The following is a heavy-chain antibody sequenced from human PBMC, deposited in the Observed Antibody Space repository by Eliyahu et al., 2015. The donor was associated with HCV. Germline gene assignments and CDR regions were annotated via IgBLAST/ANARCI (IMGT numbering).Heavy chain of an antibody. CDR2: IXRNGYKT. Sequence: EVQLLDSGGGLVQPGGSLRLSCXAXGFSFSXYXXTWVRQAPGKGLEWVSGIXRNGYKTYYADSVKGRFTISRDNFKETLYLEMLSLRVEDTATYYCVKWGDGDLGATMVRGLEYWGQRTLVTVSS. CDR3: VKWGDGDLGATMVRGLEY. D-gene: IGHD3-10*01. CDR1: GFSFSXYX. J-gene: IGHJ4*02. V-gene: IGHV3-23*01.